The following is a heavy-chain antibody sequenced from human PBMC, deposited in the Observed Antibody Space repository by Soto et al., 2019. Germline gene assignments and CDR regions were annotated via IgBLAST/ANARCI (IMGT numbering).Heavy chain of an antibody. Sequence: QVQLVQSGAEVKKPGASVKVSCKASGYTFTSYGISWVRQAPGLGLEWMGWISAYNGNTNYAQKLQGRVTMTTDTSTSTAYMELRSLRSDDTAVYYCARVVASAYYDFWSGSSYYFDYWGQGTLVTVSS. CDR1: GYTFTSYG. D-gene: IGHD3-3*01. CDR2: ISAYNGNT. V-gene: IGHV1-18*01. J-gene: IGHJ4*02. CDR3: ARVVASAYYDFWSGSSYYFDY.